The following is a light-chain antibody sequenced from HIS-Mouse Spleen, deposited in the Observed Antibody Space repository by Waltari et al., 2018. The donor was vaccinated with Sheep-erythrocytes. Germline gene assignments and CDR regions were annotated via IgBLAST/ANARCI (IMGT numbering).Light chain of an antibody. CDR1: SSNIRSNT. CDR2: CNK. Sequence: QSVLTQPPSASGTPGQRVTIPCSGSSSNIRSNTVNWYQQLPGTAPKLLSYCNKRRPSGVPDRFSGSKSGTSASLAISGLQSEDEADYYCAAWDDSLNGPVFGGGTKLTVL. J-gene: IGLJ3*02. CDR3: AAWDDSLNGPV. V-gene: IGLV1-44*01.